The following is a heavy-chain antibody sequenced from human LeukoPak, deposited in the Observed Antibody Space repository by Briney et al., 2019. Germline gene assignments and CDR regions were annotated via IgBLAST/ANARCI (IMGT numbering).Heavy chain of an antibody. CDR3: ARGEYSSSSPLDC. CDR2: IIPIFGTA. CDR1: GGTFSSYA. Sequence: GASVMVSCKASGGTFSSYAISWVRQAPGQGLEWMGGIIPIFGTANYAQKFQGRVTSTADESTSTAYMELSSLRSDDTAVYYCARGEYSSSSPLDCWGQGTLVTVSS. D-gene: IGHD6-6*01. J-gene: IGHJ4*02. V-gene: IGHV1-69*01.